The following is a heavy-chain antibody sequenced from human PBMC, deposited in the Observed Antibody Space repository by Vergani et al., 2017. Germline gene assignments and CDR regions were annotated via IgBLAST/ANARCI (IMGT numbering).Heavy chain of an antibody. CDR1: GFTFDDYA. V-gene: IGHV3-7*01. D-gene: IGHD1-26*01. Sequence: EVQLVESGGVVVQPGGSLRLSCAASGFTFDDYAMHWVRQPPGKGLEWVANIKQDESEIYYVDSVKGRFTISRDNAKNSLFLKMNSLRDEDTAVYYCATMWEIIQNLRTNWYFDLWGRGTLIAVSS. CDR2: IKQDESEI. CDR3: ATMWEIIQNLRTNWYFDL. J-gene: IGHJ2*01.